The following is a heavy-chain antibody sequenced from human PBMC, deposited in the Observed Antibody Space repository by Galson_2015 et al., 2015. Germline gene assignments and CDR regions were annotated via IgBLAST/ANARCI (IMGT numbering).Heavy chain of an antibody. CDR1: GFTFSSYA. D-gene: IGHD3-10*01. CDR2: ISGSGVST. CDR3: AKVRWFGGLFDSFDY. J-gene: IGHJ4*02. V-gene: IGHV3-23*01. Sequence: SLRLSCAASGFTFSSYAMSWVRQAPGKGLEWVSAISGSGVSTYYADSVKGRFTISRDNSKNTLSLQMNSLRAEDTAVYYCAKVRWFGGLFDSFDYWGQGTLVTVSS.